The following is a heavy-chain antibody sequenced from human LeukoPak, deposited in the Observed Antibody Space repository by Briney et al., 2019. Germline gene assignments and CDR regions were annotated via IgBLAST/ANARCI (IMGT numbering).Heavy chain of an antibody. CDR3: ATGRGGYDSLADY. Sequence: GESLKISCKGSGYSFTSYWIGWVRQMPGKGLEWMGIIYPGDSDTSYSPSFQGQVTISADKSISPAYLQWSSLKASDTSMYYCATGRGGYDSLADYWGQGTLVTVSS. CDR1: GYSFTSYW. CDR2: IYPGDSDT. J-gene: IGHJ4*02. D-gene: IGHD5-12*01. V-gene: IGHV5-51*01.